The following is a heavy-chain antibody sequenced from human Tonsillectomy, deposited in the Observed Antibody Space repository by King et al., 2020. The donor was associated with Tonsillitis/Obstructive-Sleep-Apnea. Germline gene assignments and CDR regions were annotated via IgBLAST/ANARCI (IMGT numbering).Heavy chain of an antibody. D-gene: IGHD3-3*01. V-gene: IGHV3-43*02. CDR2: ISGDGGRT. CDR3: AKALFWSGDTGVYY. J-gene: IGHJ4*02. CDR1: GFTFDDYA. Sequence: VQLVQSGGGVVQPGGSLRLSCAASGFTFDDYAMHWVRQAPGKGLEWVSLISGDGGRTYYADSVKGRFTISRDNSKTSLYLQMNSLRTEDTAFYYCAKALFWSGDTGVYYWGQGTLVTVSS.